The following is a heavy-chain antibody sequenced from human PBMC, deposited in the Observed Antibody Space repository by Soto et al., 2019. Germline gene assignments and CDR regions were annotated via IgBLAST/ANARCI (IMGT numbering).Heavy chain of an antibody. CDR2: IWYDGSNK. CDR3: ARERPRSSGWPQRFDI. D-gene: IGHD6-19*01. Sequence: GGSLRLSCAASGFTFSSYGMHWVRQAPGKGLEWVAVIWYDGSNKYYADSVKGRFTISRDNSKNTLYLQMNSLRAEDTAVYYCARERPRSSGWPQRFDIWGQGTMVTVSS. CDR1: GFTFSSYG. V-gene: IGHV3-33*01. J-gene: IGHJ3*02.